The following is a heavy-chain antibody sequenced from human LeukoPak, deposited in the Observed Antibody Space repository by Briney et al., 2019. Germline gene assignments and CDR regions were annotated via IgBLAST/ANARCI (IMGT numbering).Heavy chain of an antibody. CDR2: ITISSSYI. Sequence: GGSLGLSCAASGFTFSSYSMNSVRQAPGKWLEWVSSITISSSYIYYADSVKGRFTISRDNAKNSLYLQMNSLRAEDTAVYYCARDLTSSDLRITIFGVVIQPDFAYWGQGTLVTVSS. V-gene: IGHV3-21*01. CDR3: ARDLTSSDLRITIFGVVIQPDFAY. CDR1: GFTFSSYS. D-gene: IGHD3-3*01. J-gene: IGHJ4*02.